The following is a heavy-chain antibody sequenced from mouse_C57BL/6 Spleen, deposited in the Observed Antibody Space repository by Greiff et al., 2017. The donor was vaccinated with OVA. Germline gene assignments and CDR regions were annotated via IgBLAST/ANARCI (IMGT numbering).Heavy chain of an antibody. CDR2: ISSGSSTI. V-gene: IGHV5-17*01. CDR1: GFTFSDSG. CDR3: ARPYYYGSSSSYFDY. J-gene: IGHJ2*01. D-gene: IGHD1-1*01. Sequence: EVMLVESGGGLVKPGGSLKLSCAASGFTFSDSGMHWVRQAPEKGLEWVAYISSGSSTIYYADTVKGRFTISRDNAKNTLFLQMTSLRSEDTAMYYCARPYYYGSSSSYFDYWGQGTTLTVSS.